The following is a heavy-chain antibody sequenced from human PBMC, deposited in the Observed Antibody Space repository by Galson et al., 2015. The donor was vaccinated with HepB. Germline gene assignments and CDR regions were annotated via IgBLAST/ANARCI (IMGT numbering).Heavy chain of an antibody. CDR1: GYTFTSYG. D-gene: IGHD6-19*01. V-gene: IGHV1-18*04. J-gene: IGHJ3*02. CDR3: ARCIAVAGFVGGYDAFDI. Sequence: CKASGYTFTSYGISWVRQAPGQGLEWMGWISAYNGNTNYAQKLQGRVTMTTDTSTSTAYMELRSLRSDDTAVYYCARCIAVAGFVGGYDAFDIWGQGTMVTVSS. CDR2: ISAYNGNT.